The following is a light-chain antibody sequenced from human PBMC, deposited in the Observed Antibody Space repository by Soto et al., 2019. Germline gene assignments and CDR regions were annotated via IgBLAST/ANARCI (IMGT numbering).Light chain of an antibody. CDR1: QSLPSTW. Sequence: DVQMTQSPSTLSASVGDKVTITCRASQSLPSTWLAWFQQRPGKAPNVLIYKGSALASGVSSRFSGSGYGTEFTLTISSLQPDDFANYFCQQYAARSPWTFGQGTRV. V-gene: IGKV1-5*03. J-gene: IGKJ1*01. CDR3: QQYAARSPWT. CDR2: KGS.